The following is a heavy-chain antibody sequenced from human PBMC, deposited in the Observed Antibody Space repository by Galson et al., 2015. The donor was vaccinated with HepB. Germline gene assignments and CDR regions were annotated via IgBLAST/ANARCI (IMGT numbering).Heavy chain of an antibody. CDR3: AKGTYYYDSSGYYTDSGPFDY. Sequence: SLRLSCAASGFTFSRYAMSWVRQAPGKGLEWVSAISGSGGSTYYADSVKGRFTISRDNSKNTLYLQMNSLRAEDTAVYYCAKGTYYYDSSGYYTDSGPFDYWGQGTLVTVSS. D-gene: IGHD3-22*01. CDR1: GFTFSRYA. V-gene: IGHV3-23*01. J-gene: IGHJ4*02. CDR2: ISGSGGST.